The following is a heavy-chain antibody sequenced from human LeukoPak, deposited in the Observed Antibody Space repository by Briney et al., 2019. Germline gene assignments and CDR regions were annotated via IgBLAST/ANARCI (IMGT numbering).Heavy chain of an antibody. CDR3: ARGSGSYFWFDP. CDR2: IYYSGST. CDR1: GGSTSSYY. V-gene: IGHV4-59*01. J-gene: IGHJ5*02. Sequence: SETLSLTCTVSGGSTSSYYWSWIRQPPGKGLEWIGYIYYSGSTNYNPSLKSRVTISVDTPKNQFSLKLSSVTAAGTAVYYCARGSGSYFWFDPWGQGTLVTVSS. D-gene: IGHD1-26*01.